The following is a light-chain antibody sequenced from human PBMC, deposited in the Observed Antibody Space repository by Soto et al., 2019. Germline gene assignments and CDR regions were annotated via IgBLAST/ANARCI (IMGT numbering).Light chain of an antibody. V-gene: IGKV1-5*03. CDR2: KAS. Sequence: DIQMTQSPSTLSASVGDRVTITCRASQSISDWLAWYQQKPGKAPNLLIYKASSLESGVPSRFSGSGSGTEFTLTISSLQPDDFATYYCQQYNSYSWTFGQGTKVDI. CDR1: QSISDW. CDR3: QQYNSYSWT. J-gene: IGKJ1*01.